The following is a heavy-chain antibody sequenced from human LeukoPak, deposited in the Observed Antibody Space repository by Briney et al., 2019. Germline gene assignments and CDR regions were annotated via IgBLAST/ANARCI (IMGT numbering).Heavy chain of an antibody. D-gene: IGHD3-10*01. CDR3: ATHITMVRGIDAFDI. J-gene: IGHJ3*02. V-gene: IGHV3-23*01. CDR2: FSSSGGST. CDR1: GFTFSSYA. Sequence: GGSLRLSCAASGFTFSSYAMSWVRQTPGKGLEWVSTFSSSGGSTYYADSVKGRFTISRDNSKNTLYLQMSSLRAEDTAVYYCATHITMVRGIDAFDIWGQGTMVTVSS.